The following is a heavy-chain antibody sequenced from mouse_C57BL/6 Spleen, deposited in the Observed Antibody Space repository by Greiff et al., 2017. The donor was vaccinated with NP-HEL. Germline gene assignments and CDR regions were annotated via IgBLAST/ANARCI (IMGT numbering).Heavy chain of an antibody. CDR1: GFTFSDYG. Sequence: DVHLVESGGGLVKPGGSLKLSCAASGFTFSDYGMHWVRQAPEKGLEWVAYISSGSSTIYYADTVKGRFTISRDNAKNTLFLQMTSLRSEDTAMYYCAGIYDYDEGFAYWGQGTLVTVSA. CDR2: ISSGSSTI. CDR3: AGIYDYDEGFAY. V-gene: IGHV5-17*01. D-gene: IGHD2-4*01. J-gene: IGHJ3*01.